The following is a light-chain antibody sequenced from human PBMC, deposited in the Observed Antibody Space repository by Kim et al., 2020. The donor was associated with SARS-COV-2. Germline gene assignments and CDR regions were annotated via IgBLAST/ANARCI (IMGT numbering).Light chain of an antibody. J-gene: IGKJ2*01. CDR2: GAS. V-gene: IGKV3-15*01. CDR3: QQYSHWPPYT. Sequence: EIVMTQSPATLSASPGERVTLPCRASQSVDSNLAWYQQKPGQAPRLLIYGASTRATDIPARFSGSGSGTEFTLIISSLQSEDFAVYYCQQYSHWPPYTFGQGTKVEI. CDR1: QSVDSN.